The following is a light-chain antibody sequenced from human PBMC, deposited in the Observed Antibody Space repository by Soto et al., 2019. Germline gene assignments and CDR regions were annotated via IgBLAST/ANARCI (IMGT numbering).Light chain of an antibody. CDR3: QSYDSSLSGVV. V-gene: IGLV2-8*01. CDR1: SSDVGGYNY. J-gene: IGLJ2*01. Sequence: QSVLTQPPSASGSPGQSVTISCTGTSSDVGGYNYVSWYQQNPGKAPKLMIYEVSKRPSGVPDRFSGSKSGNTASLTVSGLQAEDEADYYCQSYDSSLSGVVFGGRTKLTVL. CDR2: EVS.